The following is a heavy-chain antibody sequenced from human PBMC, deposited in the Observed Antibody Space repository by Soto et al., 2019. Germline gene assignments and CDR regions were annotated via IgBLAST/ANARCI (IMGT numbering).Heavy chain of an antibody. CDR3: AKGGYTFAYE. Sequence: GGSLGLSCAASGFIFSTSSMAWVRQPPGKGLEWVSAISPSASDTLYADSVKGRFTISRDNSQNTLFLQMTSLRADDTAVYYCAKGGYTFAYEWGQGA. D-gene: IGHD5-18*01. CDR2: ISPSASDT. CDR1: GFIFSTSS. J-gene: IGHJ4*02. V-gene: IGHV3-23*01.